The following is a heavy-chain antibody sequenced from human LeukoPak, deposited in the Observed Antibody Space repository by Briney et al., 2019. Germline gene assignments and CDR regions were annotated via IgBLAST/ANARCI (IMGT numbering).Heavy chain of an antibody. J-gene: IGHJ6*02. CDR1: GGTFSSYA. V-gene: IGHV1-69*13. CDR2: IIPIFGTA. CDR3: ARGFQSFKPGYSSGRRYYYYYGMDV. D-gene: IGHD6-19*01. Sequence: SVKVSCKASGGTFSSYAISWVRQAPGQGLEWMGGIIPIFGTANYAQKFQGRVTITADESTSTAYMELSSLRSEDTAVYYCARGFQSFKPGYSSGRRYYYYYGMDVWGQGTTVTVSS.